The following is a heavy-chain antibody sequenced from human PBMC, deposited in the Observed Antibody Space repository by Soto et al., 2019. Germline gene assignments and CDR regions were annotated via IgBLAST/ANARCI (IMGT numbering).Heavy chain of an antibody. J-gene: IGHJ2*01. CDR1: GGSISSGDYY. CDR3: ARVRSIYWYFDL. Sequence: QVQLQESGPGLVKPSQTLSLICTVSGGSISSGDYYWSWIRQTPGRGLEWIGYIYYSGSTYYNPSLKSRVTISVDTSKNQFSLKLSSVTAADTAVYYCARVRSIYWYFDLWGRGPLVTVSS. CDR2: IYYSGST. V-gene: IGHV4-30-4*01.